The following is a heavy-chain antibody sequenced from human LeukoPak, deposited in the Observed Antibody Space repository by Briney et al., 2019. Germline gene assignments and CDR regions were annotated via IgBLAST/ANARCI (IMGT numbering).Heavy chain of an antibody. CDR2: INTYNGNT. D-gene: IGHD6-19*01. J-gene: IGHJ4*02. Sequence: ASVKVSCKASGYTFTNFGISWVRQAPGQGLEWVGWINTYNGNTNYAQKFQGRVTMTTDTSTGTAYMELRSPKSDDTAVYYCARSLGVAGRDYWGQGTLVTVSS. CDR3: ARSLGVAGRDY. CDR1: GYTFTNFG. V-gene: IGHV1-18*01.